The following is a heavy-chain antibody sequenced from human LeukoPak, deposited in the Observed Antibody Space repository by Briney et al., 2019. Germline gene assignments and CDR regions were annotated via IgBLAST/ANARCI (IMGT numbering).Heavy chain of an antibody. CDR1: GFTFSSYW. Sequence: GGSLRLSCAASGFTFSSYWMSWVRQAPGKGLEWVANIKKDGSEKYYVDSVKGRFTISRDNAKTSLYLQMNSLRAEDTALYYCARDRGRNSFDYWGQGTLVSVSS. CDR3: ARDRGRNSFDY. CDR2: IKKDGSEK. V-gene: IGHV3-7*01. J-gene: IGHJ4*02. D-gene: IGHD1-14*01.